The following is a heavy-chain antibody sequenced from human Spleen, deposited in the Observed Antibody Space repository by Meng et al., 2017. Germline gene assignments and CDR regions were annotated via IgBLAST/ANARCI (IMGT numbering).Heavy chain of an antibody. D-gene: IGHD4-17*01. Sequence: GESLKISCAASEFTFSDYFMSWIRQAPGKGLEWVSYISSSGSTKYYGDSVKGRFTISRDNAKHSLDLQMNSLRAEDTAVYYCAKDGGGCYNDYGEHLDYWGQGTLVTVSS. CDR2: ISSSGSTK. CDR3: AKDGGGCYNDYGEHLDY. J-gene: IGHJ4*02. V-gene: IGHV3-11*01. CDR1: EFTFSDYF.